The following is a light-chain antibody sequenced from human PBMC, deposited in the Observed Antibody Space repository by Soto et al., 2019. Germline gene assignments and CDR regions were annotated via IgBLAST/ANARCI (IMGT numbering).Light chain of an antibody. V-gene: IGKV3-15*01. CDR2: GAS. Sequence: EIVMTQSPATLSVSPGERAILSCRASQSVDGNLAWYQQKPGQAPRLLIYGASTRATGIPARFSGSGSGTEFTLTISSLQSEDFAVYYCQQYNNWPLTFGGGTKVEIK. J-gene: IGKJ4*01. CDR3: QQYNNWPLT. CDR1: QSVDGN.